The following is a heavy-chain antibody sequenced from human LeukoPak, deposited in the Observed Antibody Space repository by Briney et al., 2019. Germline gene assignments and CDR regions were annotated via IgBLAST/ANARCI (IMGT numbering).Heavy chain of an antibody. CDR3: AREGFVDIVAMIREGLDY. Sequence: GGSLRLSCAASGFTFSSYGMHWVRQAPGKGLEWVAVIWYDGSNKYYADSVKGRFTISRDNSKNTLYLQMNSLRAEDTAVYYCAREGFVDIVAMIREGLDYWGQGTLVTVSS. CDR1: GFTFSSYG. CDR2: IWYDGSNK. J-gene: IGHJ4*02. D-gene: IGHD5-12*01. V-gene: IGHV3-33*01.